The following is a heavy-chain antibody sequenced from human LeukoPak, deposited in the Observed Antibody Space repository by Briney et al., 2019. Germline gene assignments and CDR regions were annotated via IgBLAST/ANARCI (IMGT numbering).Heavy chain of an antibody. D-gene: IGHD3-10*01. J-gene: IGHJ4*02. CDR2: IYYSGST. Sequence: SETLSLTCTVSGGSISSYYWSWIRQPPGKGLEWIGYIYYSGSTNYNPSLESRVTISVDTSKNQFSLKLSSVTAADTAVYFCAMAGGSGTYYVDYWGQGTLVTVSP. CDR3: AMAGGSGTYYVDY. V-gene: IGHV4-59*01. CDR1: GGSISSYY.